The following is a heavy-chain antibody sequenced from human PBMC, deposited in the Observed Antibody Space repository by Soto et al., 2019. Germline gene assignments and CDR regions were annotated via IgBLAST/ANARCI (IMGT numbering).Heavy chain of an antibody. D-gene: IGHD5-12*01. Sequence: QVHLVQSGAEVKKPGASVKVSCKASGYTFTSYGIAWMRQAPGQGLEWMGWISAYNGNTDYAQKVHGRVTMTSDTSTGTAYMDLGSLRSDDTAVYYCARAVATIPLWFPDSWGQGTLVTVSS. CDR3: ARAVATIPLWFPDS. J-gene: IGHJ4*02. CDR1: GYTFTSYG. V-gene: IGHV1-18*01. CDR2: ISAYNGNT.